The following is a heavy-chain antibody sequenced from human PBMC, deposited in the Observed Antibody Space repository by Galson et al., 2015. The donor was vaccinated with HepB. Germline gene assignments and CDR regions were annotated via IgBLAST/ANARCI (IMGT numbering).Heavy chain of an antibody. J-gene: IGHJ6*02. CDR1: GFSLSDYY. Sequence: SLRLSCAVSGFSLSDYYMSWIRQAPGKGLVCVSYISNSGRTKYYADSVKGRFTISRDNAQNSLYLQLNSLGAEDTAVYYCARVQGDKRVTDFYGMDVWGQGTTVIVSS. D-gene: IGHD2-21*02. CDR2: ISNSGRTK. V-gene: IGHV3-11*01. CDR3: ARVQGDKRVTDFYGMDV.